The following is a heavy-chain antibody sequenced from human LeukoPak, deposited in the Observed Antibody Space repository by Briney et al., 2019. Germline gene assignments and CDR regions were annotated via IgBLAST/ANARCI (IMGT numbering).Heavy chain of an antibody. V-gene: IGHV4-39*01. J-gene: IGHJ4*02. CDR2: IYYSGST. D-gene: IGHD6-19*01. CDR3: ARYTTGHGFDF. Sequence: SETLSLTCTVSGGSISSRSYYWGWIRQPPGKGLEWIGSIYYSGSTYYNPSLKSRVTISVDTSKNQFSLKLSSVTAADTAVYYCARYTTGHGFDFWGQGTLVTVSS. CDR1: GGSISSRSYY.